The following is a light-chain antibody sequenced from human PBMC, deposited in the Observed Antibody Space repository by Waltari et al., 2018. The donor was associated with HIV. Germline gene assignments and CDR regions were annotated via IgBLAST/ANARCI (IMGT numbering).Light chain of an antibody. Sequence: ELVLTQSPATLSLSPGERATPSCRASQSVSSYLAWYQQKPGQAPRLLIYDASNRATGFPARFSGSGSGTDFTLTISSLEPEDFAVYYCQQRSNWPRTFGQGTKVEVK. J-gene: IGKJ1*01. CDR2: DAS. CDR1: QSVSSY. CDR3: QQRSNWPRT. V-gene: IGKV3-11*01.